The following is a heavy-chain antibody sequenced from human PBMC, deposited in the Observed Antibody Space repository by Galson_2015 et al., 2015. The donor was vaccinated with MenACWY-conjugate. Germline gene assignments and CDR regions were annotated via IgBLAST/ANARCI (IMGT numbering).Heavy chain of an antibody. V-gene: IGHV4-59*01. CDR1: GASISTDY. CDR3: AREFSY. CDR2: IYDSGTT. D-gene: IGHD3-3*01. Sequence: ATLSRPCRVSGASISTDYWRWLRPPPGRGLEWIGLIYDSGTTKYNPSLKGRVTISLDTSKNQVSLKLISVTAADTAVYYCAREFSYWGQGTLVTVSS. J-gene: IGHJ4*02.